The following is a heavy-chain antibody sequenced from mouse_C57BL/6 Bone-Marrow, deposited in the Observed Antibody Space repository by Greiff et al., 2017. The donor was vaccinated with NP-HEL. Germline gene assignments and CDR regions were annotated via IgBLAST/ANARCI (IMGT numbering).Heavy chain of an antibody. CDR1: GFTFSSYG. J-gene: IGHJ3*01. V-gene: IGHV5-6*02. CDR3: ARGAWFAY. Sequence: DVMLVESGGDLVKPGGSLKLSCAASGFTFSSYGMSWVRQTPDKRLEWVATISSGGSYTYYPDSVKGRFTISRDNAKNTLYLQMSRLKSEDTAMYYCARGAWFAYWGQGTLVTVSA. CDR2: ISSGGSYT.